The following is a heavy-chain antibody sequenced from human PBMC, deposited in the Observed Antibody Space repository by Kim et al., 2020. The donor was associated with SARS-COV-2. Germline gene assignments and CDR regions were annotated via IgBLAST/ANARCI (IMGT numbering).Heavy chain of an antibody. J-gene: IGHJ4*02. CDR3: ARSRGITMRGCYFDY. CDR2: IYPGDSDT. Sequence: GESLKISCKGSGYSFTSYWIGWVRQMPGKGLEWMGIIYPGDSDTRYSPSFQGQVTISADKSITTAYLQWSSLKASDTAMYYCARSRGITMRGCYFDYWGQGTLVTVSS. V-gene: IGHV5-51*01. CDR1: GYSFTSYW. D-gene: IGHD3-10*01.